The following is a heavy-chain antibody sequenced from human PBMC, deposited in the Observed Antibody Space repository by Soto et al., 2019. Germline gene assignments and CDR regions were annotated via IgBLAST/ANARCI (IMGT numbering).Heavy chain of an antibody. CDR3: ARTVARMNLDY. CDR2: IFSNDET. J-gene: IGHJ4*02. V-gene: IGHV2-26*01. D-gene: IGHD2-21*01. Sequence: QVTLKESGPVLVKPTETLTLTCTVSGFSLSNARMGVSWIRQPPGKALEWLAHIFSNDETAYSTSLKTRLTISKDTSKSQVVLTMGNLDPVDTATYYCARTVARMNLDYWGQGTLVTVSS. CDR1: GFSLSNARMG.